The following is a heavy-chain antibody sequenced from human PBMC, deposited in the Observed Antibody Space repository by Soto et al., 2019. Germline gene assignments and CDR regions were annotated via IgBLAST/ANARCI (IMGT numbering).Heavy chain of an antibody. D-gene: IGHD1-26*01. V-gene: IGHV4-59*01. CDR2: IYYSGST. Sequence: SETLSLTCTVSGGSISSYYWSWIRQPPGKGLEWIGYIYYSGSTNYNPSLKSRVTISVDTSKNQFSLKLSSVTAADTAVYYCARFPRSGGNSGTFDLWAQATLVIFSS. J-gene: IGHJ5*02. CDR3: ARFPRSGGNSGTFDL. CDR1: GGSISSYY.